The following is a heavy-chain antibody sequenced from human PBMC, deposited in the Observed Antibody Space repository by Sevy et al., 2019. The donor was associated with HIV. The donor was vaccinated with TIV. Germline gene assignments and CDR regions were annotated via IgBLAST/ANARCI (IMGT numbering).Heavy chain of an antibody. Sequence: GESLKISCAASGFTFSSYSMNWVRQAPGKGLEWVSYISSSSSTIYYADSVKGRFTISRDNAKNSRYLQMNSLRAEETAVYYGARESSIVVVPAAMGYNWFDPWGQGTLVTVSS. J-gene: IGHJ5*02. CDR1: GFTFSSYS. V-gene: IGHV3-48*01. CDR3: ARESSIVVVPAAMGYNWFDP. D-gene: IGHD2-2*01. CDR2: ISSSSSTI.